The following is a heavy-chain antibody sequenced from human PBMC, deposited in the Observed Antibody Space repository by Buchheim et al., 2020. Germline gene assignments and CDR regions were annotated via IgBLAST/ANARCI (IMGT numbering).Heavy chain of an antibody. Sequence: QVQLVQSGAEVKKPGASVKVSCKASGYTFTSYDINWVRQAPGQGLEWMGWINPNSGGTNYAQKFQGWVTMTRDTSISTAYMELSRLRSDDTAVYYCARGPLGVPSQPYYYYGMDVWGQGTT. D-gene: IGHD2-2*01. CDR2: INPNSGGT. V-gene: IGHV1-2*04. CDR1: GYTFTSYD. CDR3: ARGPLGVPSQPYYYYGMDV. J-gene: IGHJ6*02.